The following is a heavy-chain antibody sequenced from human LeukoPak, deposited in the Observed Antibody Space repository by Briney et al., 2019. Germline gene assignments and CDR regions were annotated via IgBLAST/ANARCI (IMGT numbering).Heavy chain of an antibody. J-gene: IGHJ4*02. D-gene: IGHD6-6*01. Sequence: PSETLSLTCTVSGGSISSSSYYWGWIRQPPGKGLEWIGSIYYSGSTYYNPSLKSRVTISVDTSKNQFSLKLSSVTAADTAVYYCARHTSSIAARPLDYWGQGTLVTVSS. CDR2: IYYSGST. CDR3: ARHTSSIAARPLDY. CDR1: GGSISSSSYY. V-gene: IGHV4-39*01.